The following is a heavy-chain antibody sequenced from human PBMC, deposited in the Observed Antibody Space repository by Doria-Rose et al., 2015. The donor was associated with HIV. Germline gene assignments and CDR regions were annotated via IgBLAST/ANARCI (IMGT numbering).Heavy chain of an antibody. J-gene: IGHJ4*02. CDR1: GVSLSSPGMG. CDR2: IFSDDAR. D-gene: IGHD6-13*01. CDR3: ARIKSSRWYHKYYFDF. Sequence: QESGPALVKPTETLTLTCTVSGVSLSSPGMGVSWIRQPPGNALEWLANIFSDDARSYKTSLKSRLTISRGTSKSQVVLTMTDMDPVDTATYYCARIKSSRWYHKYYFDFWGQGTLVIVSA. V-gene: IGHV2-26*01.